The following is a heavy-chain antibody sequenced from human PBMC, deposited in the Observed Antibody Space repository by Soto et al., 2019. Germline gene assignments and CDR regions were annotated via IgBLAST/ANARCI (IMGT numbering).Heavy chain of an antibody. V-gene: IGHV1-69*12. J-gene: IGHJ4*02. D-gene: IGHD4-17*01. CDR3: ARASPTTVTTYWDY. Sequence: QVQLVQSGAEVKKPGCSVKVSSKASGGTFSSYAISWVRQAPGQGLEWMGGIIPIFGTANYAQKFQGRVTITADESTSTAYMELSSLRSEDTAVYYCARASPTTVTTYWDYWGQGTLVTVSS. CDR2: IIPIFGTA. CDR1: GGTFSSYA.